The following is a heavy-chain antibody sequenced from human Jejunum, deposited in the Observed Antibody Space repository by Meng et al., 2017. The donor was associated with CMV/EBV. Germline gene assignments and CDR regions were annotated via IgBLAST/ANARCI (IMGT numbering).Heavy chain of an antibody. V-gene: IGHV1-2*02. D-gene: IGHD5-12*01. CDR2: IKFSSGET. CDR1: GYAFTGYF. J-gene: IGHJ5*02. Sequence: ACGYAFTGYFKKWVRQAPGQGREWVGLIKFSSGETTDAQQFQGSVTMTRDTSVSTTYMELNSLRSVYTAAYYCVPYSGSSFRFDPWGQGTQVTVSS. CDR3: VPYSGSSFRFDP.